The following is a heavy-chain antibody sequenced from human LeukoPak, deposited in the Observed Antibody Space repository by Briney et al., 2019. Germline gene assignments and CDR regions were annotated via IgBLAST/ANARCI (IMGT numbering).Heavy chain of an antibody. CDR1: GYRFTSYW. D-gene: IGHD3-10*01. CDR2: IDPGDSDT. V-gene: IGHV5-51*01. Sequence: KAGESLKISCKGFGYRFTSYWIGWVRQLPGKGLEWMGIIDPGDSDTRYSPSFQGQVMISADKSTTTAYLQWSSLKASDTAMYYCARRTYGSGSYYIDHWGQGTLVTVSS. J-gene: IGHJ4*02. CDR3: ARRTYGSGSYYIDH.